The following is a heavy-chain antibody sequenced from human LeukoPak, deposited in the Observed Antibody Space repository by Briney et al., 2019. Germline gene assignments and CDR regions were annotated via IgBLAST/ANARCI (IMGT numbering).Heavy chain of an antibody. CDR3: AKALSGHHYYDSSGYYPGY. Sequence: PGGSLRLSCAASGFIVSSNYMTWVRQAPGKGLEWVSAISGSGGSTYYADSVKGRFTISRDNSKNTLYLQMNSLRAEDTAVYYCAKALSGHHYYDSSGYYPGYWGQGTLVTVSS. CDR1: GFIVSSNY. J-gene: IGHJ4*02. V-gene: IGHV3-23*01. D-gene: IGHD3-22*01. CDR2: ISGSGGST.